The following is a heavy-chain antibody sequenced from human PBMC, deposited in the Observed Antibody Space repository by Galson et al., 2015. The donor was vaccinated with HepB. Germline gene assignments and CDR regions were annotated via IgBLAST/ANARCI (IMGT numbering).Heavy chain of an antibody. D-gene: IGHD5-12*01. J-gene: IGHJ6*03. CDR1: GGSISSYY. V-gene: IGHV4-59*08. CDR3: ARLISGYSGYVGYYYYYMDV. Sequence: ETLSLTCTVSGGSISSYYWSWVRQPPGKGLEWIGYIYYSGSTNYNPSLKSRVTISVDTSKNQFSLKLSSVTAADTAVYYCARLISGYSGYVGYYYYYMDVWGKGTTVTVSS. CDR2: IYYSGST.